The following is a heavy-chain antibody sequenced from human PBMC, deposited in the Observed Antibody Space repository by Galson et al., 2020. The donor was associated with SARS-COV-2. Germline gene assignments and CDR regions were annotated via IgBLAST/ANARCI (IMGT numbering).Heavy chain of an antibody. Sequence: GGSLGLSCAASGFAFSNSVMSWVRQAPGKGLEWVSAISGSGAGTYYADSVKGRFTISRDNSKNTVYLQMKSLRAGDTAAYFCAKVVSSYCSGGGCYPAMWFDAWGQGTLVTVSS. V-gene: IGHV3-23*01. D-gene: IGHD2-15*01. CDR3: AKVVSSYCSGGGCYPAMWFDA. J-gene: IGHJ5*02. CDR2: ISGSGAGT. CDR1: GFAFSNSV.